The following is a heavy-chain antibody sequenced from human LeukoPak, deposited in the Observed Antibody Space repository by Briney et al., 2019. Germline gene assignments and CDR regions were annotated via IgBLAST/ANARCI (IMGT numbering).Heavy chain of an antibody. Sequence: ASVKVSCKASGGTFSSYAISWVRQAPGQGLEWMGGIIPIFGTANYAQKFQGRVTITADKSTSTAYMELSSLRSEDTAVYYCARDTRLGIGSYYLDYWGQGTLVTVSS. CDR3: ARDTRLGIGSYYLDY. CDR1: GGTFSSYA. V-gene: IGHV1-69*06. D-gene: IGHD6-6*01. J-gene: IGHJ4*02. CDR2: IIPIFGTA.